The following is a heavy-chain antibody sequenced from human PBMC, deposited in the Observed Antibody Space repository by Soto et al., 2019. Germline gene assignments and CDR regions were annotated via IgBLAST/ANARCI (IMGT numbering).Heavy chain of an antibody. V-gene: IGHV4-31*03. J-gene: IGHJ5*02. CDR2: IYYIGST. CDR3: ARVNRGGYDNNWFDP. CDR1: GGSISSSGYY. Sequence: QVQLQESGPGLVKPSQTLSLTCTVSGGSISSSGYYWSWIRQHPGKGLEWIGYIYYIGSTYYNPSLKSRVTISVDTSKNQFSLKLSSVTAADTALYYCARVNRGGYDNNWFDPWGQGTLVTVSS. D-gene: IGHD5-12*01.